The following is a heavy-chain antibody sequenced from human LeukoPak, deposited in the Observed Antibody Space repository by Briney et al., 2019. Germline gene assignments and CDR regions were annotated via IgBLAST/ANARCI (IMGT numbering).Heavy chain of an antibody. CDR1: GFTLRTYS. D-gene: IGHD5-12*01. V-gene: IGHV3-48*01. Sequence: GGSLRLSCAASGFTLRTYSMNWVRQAPGKGLEWVSYIDSSSKTIYYADSVKGRFTISRDNAKNSLFLQMNSLRAEDTAVYYCAKDSAIGYEGSLDPWGQGTLVTVSS. CDR2: IDSSSKTI. CDR3: AKDSAIGYEGSLDP. J-gene: IGHJ5*02.